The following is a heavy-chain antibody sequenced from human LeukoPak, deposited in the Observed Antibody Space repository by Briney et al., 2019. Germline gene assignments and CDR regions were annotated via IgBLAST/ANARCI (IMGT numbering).Heavy chain of an antibody. D-gene: IGHD1-1*01. CDR3: TRVTLCRWNAPCKDY. CDR1: GFIFSSNH. Sequence: GGSLRLSCAVSGFIFSSNHMNCVRHAPGKGLEWVSDIYRGGYSGGGPFYADSVKGRFTTSSDSSKNTLYLQMNSLRAEDTAVYYCTRVTLCRWNAPCKDYWGQGTLVTVSS. J-gene: IGHJ4*02. V-gene: IGHV3-66*01. CDR2: IYRGGYSGGGP.